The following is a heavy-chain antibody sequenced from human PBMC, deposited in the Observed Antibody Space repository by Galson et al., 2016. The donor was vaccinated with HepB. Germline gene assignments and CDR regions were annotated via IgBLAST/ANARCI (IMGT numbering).Heavy chain of an antibody. V-gene: IGHV1-46*01. J-gene: IGHJ6*02. CDR3: ARGELNYYYALDV. CDR1: GYTFTAYF. CDR2: INPNVGST. D-gene: IGHD3-10*01. Sequence: SVRVSCKASGYTFTAYFIYWVRQAPGQGLEWMGFINPNVGSTTFAQKFQDRVTMTRDTSTSTVFMELSSLRSEDTAGYFCARGELNYYYALDVWGQGTTVTVSS.